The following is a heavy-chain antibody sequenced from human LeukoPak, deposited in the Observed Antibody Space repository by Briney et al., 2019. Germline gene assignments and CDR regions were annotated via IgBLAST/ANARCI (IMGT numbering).Heavy chain of an antibody. J-gene: IGHJ5*02. CDR2: IYPGDSDT. Sequence: GESLKISCKGSGYTFTSYWIAWVRQLPGKGLEWMGIIYPGDSDTRYSPSFQGQVTISADKSISTAYLQWSSLKASDTAMYYCARQQRWFFDPWGQGTLVTVSS. CDR3: ARQQRWFFDP. D-gene: IGHD5-24*01. CDR1: GYTFTSYW. V-gene: IGHV5-51*01.